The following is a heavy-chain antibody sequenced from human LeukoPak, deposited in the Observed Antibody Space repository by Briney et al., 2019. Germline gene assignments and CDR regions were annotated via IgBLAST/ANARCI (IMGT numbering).Heavy chain of an antibody. D-gene: IGHD2-2*02. CDR3: ARESGGNTPYYFDY. V-gene: IGHV3-30*04. CDR1: GFTFSTYA. J-gene: IGHJ4*02. Sequence: GGSLRLSCAASGFTFSTYALHWVRQAPGKGLERVAVISYDDGSNKYYADSVKGRSTISRDNSKNTLYLQMNSLRTEDTAVYYCARESGGNTPYYFDYWGQGTLVTVSS. CDR2: ISYDDGSNK.